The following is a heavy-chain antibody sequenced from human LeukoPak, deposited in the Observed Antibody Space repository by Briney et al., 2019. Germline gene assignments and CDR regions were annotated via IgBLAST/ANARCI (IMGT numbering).Heavy chain of an antibody. Sequence: PGGSLRLSCAASGFTFSSYAMHWVRQAPGKGLEWVAVIPYDGSNKYYADSVKGRFTISRDNSKNTLYLQMNSLRAEDTAVYYCARGGIYCSSTSCAFPMGGYWGQGTLVTVSS. V-gene: IGHV3-30-3*01. CDR1: GFTFSSYA. CDR3: ARGGIYCSSTSCAFPMGGY. J-gene: IGHJ4*02. D-gene: IGHD2-2*01. CDR2: IPYDGSNK.